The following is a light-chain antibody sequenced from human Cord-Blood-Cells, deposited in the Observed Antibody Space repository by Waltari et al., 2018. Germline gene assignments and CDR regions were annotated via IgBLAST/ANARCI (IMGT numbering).Light chain of an antibody. CDR2: AAS. CDR1: QSISSY. CDR3: QQSYSTPLT. V-gene: IGKV1-39*01. Sequence: DIQMTQSPFSLSASVGARVTITCRESQSISSYLNWYQQKPGKAPKLLIYAASSLQSGVPSRFSGSGSGTDFTLTISSLQPEDCATYYCQQSYSTPLTFDGGTKVEIK. J-gene: IGKJ4*01.